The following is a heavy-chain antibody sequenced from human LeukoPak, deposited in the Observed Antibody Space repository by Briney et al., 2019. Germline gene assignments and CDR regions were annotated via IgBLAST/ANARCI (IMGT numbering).Heavy chain of an antibody. J-gene: IGHJ4*02. Sequence: GGSLRLSCAASGFTFSNYGMHWVRQAPGKGLEWVAVISYDGSNKYYADSVKGRFTISRDNSKNTLYLQMNSLRAEDTAVYYCAKYGDDSYYFDYWGQGTLVTVSS. V-gene: IGHV3-30*18. CDR3: AKYGDDSYYFDY. CDR2: ISYDGSNK. D-gene: IGHD4-17*01. CDR1: GFTFSNYG.